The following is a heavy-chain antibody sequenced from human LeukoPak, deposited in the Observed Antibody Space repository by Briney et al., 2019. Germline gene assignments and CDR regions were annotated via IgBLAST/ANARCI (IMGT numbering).Heavy chain of an antibody. Sequence: PGGSLRLSCVASRFTLSSYWMNWVRQAPGKGLVWVARTNYDGSYTDYADSVKGRFIISGDNAKNTLYLQMNSLRAEDTAIFFCARERCIGTSSSRGLDVWGQGTTVTVSS. J-gene: IGHJ6*02. D-gene: IGHD2-2*01. CDR1: RFTLSSYW. V-gene: IGHV3-74*01. CDR3: ARERCIGTSSSRGLDV. CDR2: TNYDGSYT.